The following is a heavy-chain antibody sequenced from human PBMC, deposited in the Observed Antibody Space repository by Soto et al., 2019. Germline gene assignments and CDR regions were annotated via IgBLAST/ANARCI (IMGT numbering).Heavy chain of an antibody. D-gene: IGHD6-6*01. CDR2: NYYSGIT. Sequence: QVQLQESGPGLVKPSQTLSLTCTVSGGSINSGGYYWTWIRQHPGKGVEWIGYNYYSGITYYNPSLKSRVTISLDTSKNQFSLKLSSVTAADTAVYYCARGSSIAGLYYGMDVWGQGTTVTVSS. CDR1: GGSINSGGYY. J-gene: IGHJ6*02. V-gene: IGHV4-31*03. CDR3: ARGSSIAGLYYGMDV.